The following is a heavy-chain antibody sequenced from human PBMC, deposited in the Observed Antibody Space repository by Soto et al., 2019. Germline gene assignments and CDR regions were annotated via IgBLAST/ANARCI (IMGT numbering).Heavy chain of an antibody. J-gene: IGHJ5*02. CDR3: ARGHTPYYYGSGEEVGNP. D-gene: IGHD3-10*01. CDR1: GYTFTSYG. CDR2: ISAYNGNT. V-gene: IGHV1-18*01. Sequence: QVQLVQSGAEVKKPGASVKVSCKASGYTFTSYGISWVRQAPGQGLEWMGWISAYNGNTNYAQKLQGRVTMTTDTTTSTAYMDLGRLGSDDTAVYYCARGHTPYYYGSGEEVGNPWGQGTLVTVSS.